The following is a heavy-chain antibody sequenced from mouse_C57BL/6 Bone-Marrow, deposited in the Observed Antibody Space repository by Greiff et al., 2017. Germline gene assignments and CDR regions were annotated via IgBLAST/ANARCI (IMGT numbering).Heavy chain of an antibody. J-gene: IGHJ3*01. Sequence: VQLQQPGAELVRPGASVKLSCTASGFNIKDDYMHWVKQRPDQGLEWIGWIDPENGDTESASKFQGKATITADTSSNTAYLQLSSLTSEDTAGYYCTAYDYSWFAYWGQGTLVTVSA. V-gene: IGHV14-4*01. CDR3: TAYDYSWFAY. CDR1: GFNIKDDY. CDR2: IDPENGDT. D-gene: IGHD2-4*01.